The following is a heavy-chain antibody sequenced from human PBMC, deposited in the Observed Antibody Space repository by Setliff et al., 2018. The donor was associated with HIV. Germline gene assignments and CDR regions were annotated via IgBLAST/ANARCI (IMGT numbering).Heavy chain of an antibody. D-gene: IGHD3-10*01. CDR2: IYSDGGT. Sequence: PSETLSLTCTVSGGSISSASYYWSWIRQPAGKGLEWIGRIYSDGGTNYNPSLKSRVTISADTSKNQFSLKLSSVTAADTAVFYCARVAGSGSYRLYHPFDFEYWGQGTLVTVSS. V-gene: IGHV4-61*02. CDR3: ARVAGSGSYRLYHPFDFEY. CDR1: GGSISSASYY. J-gene: IGHJ4*02.